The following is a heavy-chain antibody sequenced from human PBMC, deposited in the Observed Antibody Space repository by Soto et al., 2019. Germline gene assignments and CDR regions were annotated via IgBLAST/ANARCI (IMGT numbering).Heavy chain of an antibody. CDR1: GGSVSSGSYY. Sequence: QVQLQESGPGLVKPSETLSLTCTVSGGSVSSGSYYWSWIRQPPGKGLEWLGYIYYSGSTNYTPSLKSRVTISVDTSKNQFSLKLSSVTAADTAVYYCARDTVAIFGVVASYYYYYGMDVWGQGTTVTVSS. D-gene: IGHD3-3*01. CDR3: ARDTVAIFGVVASYYYYYGMDV. J-gene: IGHJ6*02. CDR2: IYYSGST. V-gene: IGHV4-61*01.